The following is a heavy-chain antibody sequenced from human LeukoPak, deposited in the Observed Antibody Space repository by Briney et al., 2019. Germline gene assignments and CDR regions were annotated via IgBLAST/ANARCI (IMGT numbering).Heavy chain of an antibody. D-gene: IGHD1-7*01. CDR1: GGSISSSSYY. V-gene: IGHV4-39*07. CDR3: AREGGTNDAFDI. CDR2: IYYSGST. J-gene: IGHJ3*02. Sequence: SETLSLTCTVSGGSISSSSYYWGWIRQPPGKGLEWIGSIYYSGSTYYNPSLKSRVTISVDTSKNQFSLKLSSVTAADTAVYYCAREGGTNDAFDIWGQGTMVTVSS.